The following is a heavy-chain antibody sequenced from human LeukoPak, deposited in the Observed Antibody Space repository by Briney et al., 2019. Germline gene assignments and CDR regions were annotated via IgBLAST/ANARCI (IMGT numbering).Heavy chain of an antibody. Sequence: ASVKVSCKASGYTFTGCYMHWVRQAPGQGLEWMGWINPNSGGTNYAQKFQGRVTMTRDTSISTAYMELSRLRSDDTAVYYCARDKTKTVTFDYWGQGTLVTVSS. J-gene: IGHJ4*02. D-gene: IGHD4-23*01. CDR2: INPNSGGT. CDR3: ARDKTKTVTFDY. V-gene: IGHV1-2*02. CDR1: GYTFTGCY.